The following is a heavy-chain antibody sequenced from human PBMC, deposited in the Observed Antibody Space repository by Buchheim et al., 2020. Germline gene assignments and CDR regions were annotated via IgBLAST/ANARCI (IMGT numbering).Heavy chain of an antibody. CDR1: GFTFSDYH. Sequence: QVHLVESGGMVVQPRRSLRLSCAASGFTFSDYHMSWIRQAPGKGLECVSYIRDSGDYTNYADSVKGRFTISRDNAKNSFYLQMNSLRAEDTAVYYCARAWSKLTILDYWGQGAL. CDR3: ARAWSKLTILDY. V-gene: IGHV3-11*06. D-gene: IGHD4/OR15-4a*01. J-gene: IGHJ4*02. CDR2: IRDSGDYT.